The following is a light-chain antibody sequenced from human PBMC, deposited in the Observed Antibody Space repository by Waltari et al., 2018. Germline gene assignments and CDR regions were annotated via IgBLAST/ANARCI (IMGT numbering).Light chain of an antibody. CDR1: QRLTKNY. CDR2: VAS. V-gene: IGKV3-20*01. CDR3: QQYGSSILYT. Sequence: VLTQSPGTLSLSPGERATVSCRASQRLTKNYLAWYQQKPGEAPRLLIYVASSRAAGIPDRLSGSGSGTDFTLTISRLEHEDSAMYYCQQYGSSILYTFGQGTKLEIK. J-gene: IGKJ2*01.